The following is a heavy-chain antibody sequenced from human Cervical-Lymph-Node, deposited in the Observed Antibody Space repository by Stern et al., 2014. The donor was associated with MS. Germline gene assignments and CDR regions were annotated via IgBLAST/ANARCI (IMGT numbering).Heavy chain of an antibody. J-gene: IGHJ5*02. Sequence: QVQLQESGPGLVKPSETLSLTCTVSGGSMRSSSFYWGWIRQPPGKGLEWIGGVYYTGSPSYSPSPQRRLTFSVDTYNNGFSLRLPSWTAADTAVYYCARHPLGYNEADAFSWGQGTLVTVSS. V-gene: IGHV4-39*01. D-gene: IGHD5-18*01. CDR3: ARHPLGYNEADAFS. CDR2: VYYTGSP. CDR1: GGSMRSSSFY.